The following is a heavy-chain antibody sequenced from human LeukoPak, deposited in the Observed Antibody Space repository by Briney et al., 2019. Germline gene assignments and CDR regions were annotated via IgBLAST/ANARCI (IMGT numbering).Heavy chain of an antibody. Sequence: PSETLSLTCTVSGGSISSGSYYWGWVRQPPGKGLDWIGNIYHSGGTYYNPSLKSRVTISVDTSNNQCSLKLSSVTAADTAVYYCARTMLRGVFDYWGQGTLVTVSS. CDR1: GGSISSGSYY. J-gene: IGHJ4*02. V-gene: IGHV4-39*07. CDR2: IYHSGGT. D-gene: IGHD3-10*01. CDR3: ARTMLRGVFDY.